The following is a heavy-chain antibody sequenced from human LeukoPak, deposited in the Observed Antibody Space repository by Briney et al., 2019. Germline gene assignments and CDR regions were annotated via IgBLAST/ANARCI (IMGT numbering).Heavy chain of an antibody. J-gene: IGHJ6*03. CDR2: VYYSGTT. CDR1: GGSISSYY. D-gene: IGHD3-10*01. CDR3: ARHRYYYRSGSYYGAPYYMDV. Sequence: SETLSLTCTVSGGSISSYYWSWIRQPPGMGLEWIGFVYYSGTTNYNPSLKSRVTISVDTSKNQFSLKLSSVTAADTAVYYCARHRYYYRSGSYYGAPYYMDVWGKGTTVTISS. V-gene: IGHV4-59*08.